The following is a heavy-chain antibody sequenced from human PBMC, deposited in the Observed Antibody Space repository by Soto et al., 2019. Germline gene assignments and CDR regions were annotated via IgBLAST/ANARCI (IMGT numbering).Heavy chain of an antibody. CDR2: IYSGGST. CDR3: ARDVSKRRQYYYYMDV. D-gene: IGHD1-1*01. Sequence: GGSLRLSCAASGFTVSSNYMSWVRQAPGKGLEWVSVIYSGGSTYYADSVKGRFTISRDNSKNTLYLQMNSLRAEDTAVYYCARDVSKRRQYYYYMDVWGKGTTVTVSS. J-gene: IGHJ6*03. V-gene: IGHV3-66*01. CDR1: GFTVSSNY.